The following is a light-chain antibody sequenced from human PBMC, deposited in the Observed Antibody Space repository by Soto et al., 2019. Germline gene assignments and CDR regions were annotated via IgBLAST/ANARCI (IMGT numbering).Light chain of an antibody. Sequence: EIVLTQSPGTLSLSPGERATLSCRASQSVSNRYLAWYQQKPGQAPRLLIYGASSRATGIPDRFSGSGSGTDFTLTITRLEPEDCAVYYCQQHGNSPRTFGEGTKVDIK. CDR3: QQHGNSPRT. V-gene: IGKV3-20*01. CDR2: GAS. CDR1: QSVSNRY. J-gene: IGKJ1*01.